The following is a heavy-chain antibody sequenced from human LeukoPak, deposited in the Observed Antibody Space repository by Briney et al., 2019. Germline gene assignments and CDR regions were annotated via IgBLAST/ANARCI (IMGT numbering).Heavy chain of an antibody. Sequence: PGGSLRLSCAASGFTFSNYGMHWVRQAPGKGLVWVSRVNSDGTGTTYADSVEGRFTISRDNAKNTVYLQMNSLRAEDTAIYYCIRTLIVATSPYMDVWGKGTTVTVSS. CDR1: GFTFSNYG. J-gene: IGHJ6*03. CDR3: IRTLIVATSPYMDV. D-gene: IGHD5-12*01. V-gene: IGHV3-74*01. CDR2: VNSDGTGT.